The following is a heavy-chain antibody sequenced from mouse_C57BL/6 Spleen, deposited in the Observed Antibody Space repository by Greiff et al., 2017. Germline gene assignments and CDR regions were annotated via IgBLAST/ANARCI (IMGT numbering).Heavy chain of an antibody. D-gene: IGHD3-2*02. CDR2: ISDGGSYT. J-gene: IGHJ4*01. V-gene: IGHV5-4*01. Sequence: EVQVVESGGGLVKPGGSLKLSCAASGFTFSSYAMSWVRQTPEKRLEWVATISDGGSYTYYPDNVKGRFTISRDNAKNNLYLQMSHLKSEDTAMYYCARAQLRLPSMDYWGQGTSVTVSS. CDR3: ARAQLRLPSMDY. CDR1: GFTFSSYA.